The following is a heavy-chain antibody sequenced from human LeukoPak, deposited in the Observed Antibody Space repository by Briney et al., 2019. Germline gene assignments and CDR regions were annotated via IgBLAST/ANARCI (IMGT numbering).Heavy chain of an antibody. D-gene: IGHD6-19*01. CDR1: GGSLGNYY. CDR3: ARITDPDYRSGWSGADY. CDR2: IYPTGHT. Sequence: PPETLSLTCTVSGGSLGNYYWSWIRQPAGKGLEWIGRIYPTGHTHYNPSLKSRVTMSVDTSKNQFSLKMTSLTAADTAVYYCARITDPDYRSGWSGADYWGRGTQVTVSA. J-gene: IGHJ4*02. V-gene: IGHV4-4*07.